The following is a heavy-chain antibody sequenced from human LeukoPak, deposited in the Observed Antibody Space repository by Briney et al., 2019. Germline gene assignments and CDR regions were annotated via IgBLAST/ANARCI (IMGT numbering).Heavy chain of an antibody. D-gene: IGHD3-3*02. Sequence: GGSLRLSCVSSGFTIGTAWMSWVRQAPGKGLEWLGHIKSEGEGATTDYAAPAKGRFAISRDDSKNMIYLQMSSLKIDDTAIYYCIAHFPYFYGFDVWGKGTTVTVSS. CDR1: GFTIGTAW. J-gene: IGHJ6*04. CDR2: IKSEGEGATT. V-gene: IGHV3-15*01. CDR3: IAHFPYFYGFDV.